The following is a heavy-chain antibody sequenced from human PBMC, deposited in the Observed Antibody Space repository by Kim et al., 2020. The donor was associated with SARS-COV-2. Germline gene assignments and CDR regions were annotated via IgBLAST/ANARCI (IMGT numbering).Heavy chain of an antibody. V-gene: IGHV4-59*01. CDR2: IYYSGST. J-gene: IGHJ5*02. CDR3: AGGFDP. D-gene: IGHD3-16*01. Sequence: SETLSHTCTVSGGSISSYYWSWIRQPPGKGLEWIWFIYYSGSTNYNPSPKSGVTITVDTSKNQIALKLSSVTVTDTAVYYYAGGFDPSVQGTVDTVSS. CDR1: GGSISSYY.